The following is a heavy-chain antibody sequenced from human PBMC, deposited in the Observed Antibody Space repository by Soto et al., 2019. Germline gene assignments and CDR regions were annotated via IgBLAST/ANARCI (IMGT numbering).Heavy chain of an antibody. V-gene: IGHV1-2*02. CDR2: INPATGAA. J-gene: IGHJ3*02. Sequence: QLHLVQSGAVVKKPGASVTVSCSASGYPVTAYYMHWVRQAPGRGLEWMGGINPATGAAKYTQTFPGRVTMTRDTSKSTVFKEPSGPTSEDTAVFYCARGGGVGVAGSAAFDMWGQGTLVTVSS. D-gene: IGHD3-3*01. CDR1: GYPVTAYY. CDR3: ARGGGVGVAGSAAFDM.